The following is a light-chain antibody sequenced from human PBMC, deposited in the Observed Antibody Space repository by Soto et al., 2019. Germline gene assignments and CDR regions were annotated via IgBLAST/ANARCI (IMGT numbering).Light chain of an antibody. CDR2: GAS. CDR1: QSVSTNN. Sequence: IVLTQSPGTLSSSPGERATLSCRASQSVSTNNLAWYQQRPGQAPRLLIYGASTRATGIPVRFSGSGFGTEFTLTISSLQSEDFAVYYCQQYKNWPLFGQGTRLEIK. CDR3: QQYKNWPL. J-gene: IGKJ5*01. V-gene: IGKV3-15*01.